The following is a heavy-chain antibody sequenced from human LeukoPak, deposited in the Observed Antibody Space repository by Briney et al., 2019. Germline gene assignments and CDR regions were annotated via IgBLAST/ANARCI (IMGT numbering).Heavy chain of an antibody. V-gene: IGHV1-69*05. CDR3: ARDFSYYDSSGLFDP. CDR2: IIPIFGTA. Sequence: ASVKVSCKASGGTFSSYAISWVRQAPGQGLEWMGGIIPIFGTANCAQKFQGRVTITTDESTSTAYMELSSLRSEDTAVYYCARDFSYYDSSGLFDPWGQGTLVTVSS. J-gene: IGHJ5*02. D-gene: IGHD3-22*01. CDR1: GGTFSSYA.